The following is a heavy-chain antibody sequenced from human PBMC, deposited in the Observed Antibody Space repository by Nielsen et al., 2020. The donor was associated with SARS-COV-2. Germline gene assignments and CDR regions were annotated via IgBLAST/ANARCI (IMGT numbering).Heavy chain of an antibody. CDR3: ARDPGVAVGEDGFDT. D-gene: IGHD6-19*01. CDR2: IGAGGDNI. Sequence: GESLKISCAASGFTFSRHAMNWVRQAPGKGLEWVSIIGAGGDNIYYADSLKSRFTISRDNAQNSLYLQMNSLRVEDTGIYYCARDPGVAVGEDGFDTWGQGTMVTVSS. V-gene: IGHV3-48*03. J-gene: IGHJ3*02. CDR1: GFTFSRHA.